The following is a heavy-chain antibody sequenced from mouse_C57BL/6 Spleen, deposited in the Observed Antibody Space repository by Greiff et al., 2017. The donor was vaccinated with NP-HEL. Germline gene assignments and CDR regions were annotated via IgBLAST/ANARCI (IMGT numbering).Heavy chain of an antibody. CDR2: ISSGSSTI. CDR1: GFTFSDYG. V-gene: IGHV5-17*01. D-gene: IGHD1-1*02. CDR3: ARGVGYYFDY. Sequence: EVMLVESGGGLVKPGGSLKLSCAASGFTFSDYGMHWVRQAPEKGLEWVAYISSGSSTIYYADTVKGRFTISRDNAKNTLCLQMTSLRSEDTAMYYCARGVGYYFDYWGQGTTLTVSS. J-gene: IGHJ2*01.